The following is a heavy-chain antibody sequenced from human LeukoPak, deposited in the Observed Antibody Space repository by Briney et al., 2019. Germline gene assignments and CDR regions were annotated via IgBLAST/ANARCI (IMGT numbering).Heavy chain of an antibody. CDR3: ATLRSWSPDYFDH. CDR2: IYTSGST. CDR1: GGSISSGSYY. V-gene: IGHV4-61*02. Sequence: SQTLSLTCTVSGGSISSGSYYWSWIRQPAGKGLEWMGRIYTSGSTNYNPSLKSRVTISVDTSKNQFSLKLRSVTAADTAVYYCATLRSWSPDYFDHWGQGTLVTVSS. D-gene: IGHD1-26*01. J-gene: IGHJ4*02.